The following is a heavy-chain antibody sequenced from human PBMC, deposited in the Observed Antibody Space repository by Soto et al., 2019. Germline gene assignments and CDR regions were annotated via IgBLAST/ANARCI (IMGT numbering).Heavy chain of an antibody. D-gene: IGHD3-16*02. J-gene: IGHJ4*02. CDR1: GFTLRSYA. V-gene: IGHV3-64*01. CDR3: ARESDYIWGSYRYPLDY. Sequence: PGGALIISCATSGFTLRSYAMASGRPAPGKGLEYVSAISSNGGSTYYANSVKGRFTISRDNSKNTLYLQMGSLRAEDMAVYYCARESDYIWGSYRYPLDYWGQGTLVTSPQ. CDR2: ISSNGGST.